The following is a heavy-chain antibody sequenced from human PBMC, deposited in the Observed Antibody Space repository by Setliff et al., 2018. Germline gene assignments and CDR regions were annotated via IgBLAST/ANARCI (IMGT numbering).Heavy chain of an antibody. CDR1: GFKISGFY. D-gene: IGHD2-21*02. CDR2: ISSSGSFT. V-gene: IGHV3-11*05. CDR3: VKGGGDWDGQHHVYDT. Sequence: PGGSLRLSCEGAGFKISGFYMSWVRQAPGEGLEWLSYISSSGSFTQSAVSVWGRFSISRDNSKNSLYLQMTGLRVEDTAMYYCVKGGGDWDGQHHVYDTWGPGTMVTVSS. J-gene: IGHJ3*02.